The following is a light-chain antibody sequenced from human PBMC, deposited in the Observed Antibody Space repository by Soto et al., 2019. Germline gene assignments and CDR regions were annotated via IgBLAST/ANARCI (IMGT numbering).Light chain of an antibody. CDR3: QQYEAVVT. Sequence: EIVLTQSPGTLSLSPGERATLSCRASQSLTNNYFAWYQQKPGRALRLLIDGASTRATGIPDRFSGSGSGKAFTLTISRLEPEDVAVYYCQQYEAVVTFGQGTKVEI. V-gene: IGKV3-20*01. CDR1: QSLTNNY. CDR2: GAS. J-gene: IGKJ1*01.